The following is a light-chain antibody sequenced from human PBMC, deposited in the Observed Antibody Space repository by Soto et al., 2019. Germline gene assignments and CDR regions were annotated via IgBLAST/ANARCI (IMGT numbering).Light chain of an antibody. CDR3: QSYDSSRSVV. Sequence: QPVLTQPPSVSGAPGQRVTISCTGSSSNIGAGSDVHWYQQLPGTAPKLIIYGNSNRPSGVPDRFSGSKSGTSASLAITGLHADDEADYYCQSYDSSRSVVFGGGTKLTVL. J-gene: IGLJ2*01. V-gene: IGLV1-40*01. CDR1: SSNIGAGSD. CDR2: GNS.